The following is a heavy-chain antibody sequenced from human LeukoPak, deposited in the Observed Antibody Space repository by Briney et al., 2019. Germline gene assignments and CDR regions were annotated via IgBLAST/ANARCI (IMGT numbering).Heavy chain of an antibody. CDR3: AQSLTYYDFWSGYPSRYFDY. D-gene: IGHD3-3*01. CDR1: GGSLSGYF. J-gene: IGHJ4*02. V-gene: IGHV4-34*01. Sequence: SETLSLTCAVYGGSLSGYFWSWIRQPPGKGLEWIGEINHSGSSNYNPSLKSRVTISVDTSKNQFSLKLSSVTAADTAVYYCAQSLTYYDFWSGYPSRYFDYWGQGTLVTVSS. CDR2: INHSGSS.